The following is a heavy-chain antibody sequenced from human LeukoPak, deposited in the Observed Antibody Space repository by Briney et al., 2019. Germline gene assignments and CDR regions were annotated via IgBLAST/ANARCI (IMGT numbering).Heavy chain of an antibody. J-gene: IGHJ6*03. CDR2: ILQDGSEK. D-gene: IGHD1-1*01. Sequence: GGSLRLSCAASGFTFSSYWMSWVRQTPGKGLEWVAIILQDGSEKHYVASVKGRFTISRDNAKNSLYLQMNSLRAEDTAVYYCARAASGTTGPYYYYYYMDVWGKGTTVTVSS. CDR1: GFTFSSYW. V-gene: IGHV3-7*01. CDR3: ARAASGTTGPYYYYYYMDV.